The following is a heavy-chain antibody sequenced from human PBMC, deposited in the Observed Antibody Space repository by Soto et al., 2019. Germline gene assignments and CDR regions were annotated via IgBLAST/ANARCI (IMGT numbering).Heavy chain of an antibody. Sequence: GGSLRLSCAASGFTFSSYGMHWVRQAPGKGLEWVAVISYDGSNKYYADSVKGRFTISRDNAINSLFLQLNSLRAEDTAVYYCARTAVAGISGWFDPWGQGTLVTVSS. CDR2: ISYDGSNK. CDR1: GFTFSSYG. CDR3: ARTAVAGISGWFDP. V-gene: IGHV3-30*03. D-gene: IGHD6-19*01. J-gene: IGHJ5*01.